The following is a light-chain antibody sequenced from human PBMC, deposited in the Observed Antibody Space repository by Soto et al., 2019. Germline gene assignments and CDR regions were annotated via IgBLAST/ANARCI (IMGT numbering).Light chain of an antibody. CDR1: ISDVGSYNY. CDR2: DVS. J-gene: IGLJ1*01. V-gene: IGLV2-14*03. Sequence: QSALTQPASVSGSPGQSITISCTGTISDVGSYNYVSWYQQYPGKAPKLMIYDVSTRPSGVSDRFSGSKSGNTASLTISGLRAEDEADYYCGSYTPSSNVVFGTGTKLAV. CDR3: GSYTPSSNVV.